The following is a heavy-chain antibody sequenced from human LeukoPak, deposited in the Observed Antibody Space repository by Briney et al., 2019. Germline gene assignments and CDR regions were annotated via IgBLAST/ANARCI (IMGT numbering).Heavy chain of an antibody. D-gene: IGHD1-26*01. CDR1: GFTFSSYG. V-gene: IGHV3-33*01. CDR2: IWYDGSNK. J-gene: IGHJ3*02. Sequence: GRSLRLSCAASGFTFSSYGMHWVRQAPGKGLEWVAVIWYDGSNKYYADSVKGRFTISRDNSKNSLYLQMNSLRAEDTAVYYCARDGEWELLAFDIWGQGTMVTVSS. CDR3: ARDGEWELLAFDI.